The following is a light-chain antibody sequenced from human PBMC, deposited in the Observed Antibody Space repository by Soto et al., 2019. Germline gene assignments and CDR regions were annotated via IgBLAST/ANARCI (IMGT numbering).Light chain of an antibody. CDR3: SSYKSRSTYV. V-gene: IGLV2-14*01. CDR1: GSVVGGYDY. CDR2: EVT. J-gene: IGLJ1*01. Sequence: QSALTQPASVSGSPGQSITISCTGTGSVVGGYDYVSWYQHHPGKAPKVMIYEVTNRPSGVSNRLSGSKSGNTASLTISGLLPEEEADSYCSSYKSRSTYVFGTGTKVTVL.